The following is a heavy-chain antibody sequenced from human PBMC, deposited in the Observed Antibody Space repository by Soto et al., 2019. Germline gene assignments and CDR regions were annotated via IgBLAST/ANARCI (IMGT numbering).Heavy chain of an antibody. D-gene: IGHD3-22*01. V-gene: IGHV4-59*01. J-gene: IGHJ4*02. Sequence: PSETLSLTCTVSGGSISSYYWSWIRQPPGKGLEWIGYIYYSGSTNYNPSLKSRVTISVDTSKNQFSLKLSSVTAADTAAYYCARVDYYDSSGFVPQGFDYWGQGTLVTVSS. CDR2: IYYSGST. CDR3: ARVDYYDSSGFVPQGFDY. CDR1: GGSISSYY.